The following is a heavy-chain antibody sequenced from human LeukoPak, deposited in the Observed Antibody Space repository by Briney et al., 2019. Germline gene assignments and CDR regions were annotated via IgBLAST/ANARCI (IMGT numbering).Heavy chain of an antibody. CDR2: ISSSSSYI. Sequence: GGSLRLSCAASGFTVGNNYMSWVRQAPGKGLEWVSSISSSSSYIYYADSVKGRFTISRDNAKNSLYLQMNSLRAEDTAVYYCARDVGVVPAAPTYWGQGTLVTVSS. V-gene: IGHV3-21*01. J-gene: IGHJ4*02. D-gene: IGHD2-2*01. CDR1: GFTVGNNY. CDR3: ARDVGVVPAAPTY.